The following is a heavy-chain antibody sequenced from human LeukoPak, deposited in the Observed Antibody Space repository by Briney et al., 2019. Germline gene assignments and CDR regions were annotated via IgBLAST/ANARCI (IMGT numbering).Heavy chain of an antibody. CDR2: IYTSGST. J-gene: IGHJ3*02. V-gene: IGHV4-4*07. CDR3: ARATSLGYCSSTSCYSGRWGVRNAFDI. D-gene: IGHD2-2*02. Sequence: SETLSLTCTVSGGSISSYYWSWIRQPAGKGLEWIGRIYTSGSTNYNPSLKSRVTMSVDTSKNQFSLKLSSVTAADAAVYYCARATSLGYCSSTSCYSGRWGVRNAFDIWGQGTMVTVSS. CDR1: GGSISSYY.